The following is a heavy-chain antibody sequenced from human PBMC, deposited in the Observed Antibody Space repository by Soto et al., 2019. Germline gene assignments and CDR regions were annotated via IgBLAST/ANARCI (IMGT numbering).Heavy chain of an antibody. V-gene: IGHV3-23*01. CDR1: GFSFSSYA. CDR2: MSASGGTS. J-gene: IGHJ4*02. CDR3: AKGSIQSSVSIDY. D-gene: IGHD1-26*01. Sequence: EVELLESGGGLIHPGESLRLSCAASGFSFSSYAIIWVRQAPGKGLERVSVMSASGGTSYFADSVKGRFNMSRDNSKDMFYLEMNSLRAEGTAIYFCAKGSIQSSVSIDYCGQGPRVSVSS.